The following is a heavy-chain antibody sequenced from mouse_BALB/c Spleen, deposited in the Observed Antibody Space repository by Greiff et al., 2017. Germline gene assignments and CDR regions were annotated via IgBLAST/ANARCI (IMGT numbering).Heavy chain of an antibody. D-gene: IGHD1-1*01. J-gene: IGHJ2*01. V-gene: IGHV1-7*01. CDR1: GYTFTSYW. CDR2: INPSTGYT. CDR3: ARGSRYYYGSSYFDY. Sequence: LVESGAELAKPGASVKMSCQASGYTFTSYWMHWVKQRPGQGLEWIGYINPSTGYTEYNQKFKDKATLTADKSSSTAYMQLSSLTSEDSAVYYCARGSRYYYGSSYFDYWGQGTTLTVSS.